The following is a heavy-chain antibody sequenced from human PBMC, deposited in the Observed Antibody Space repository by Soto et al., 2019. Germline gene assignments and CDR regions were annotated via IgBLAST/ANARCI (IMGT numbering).Heavy chain of an antibody. Sequence: PSETLSLTCTVSGGSISSGGFYSNSIRQHPEKGLEWIGYIYYIGSTYYNPSLKRRVTISLDTSKNQFSLKLSSVTAADTAVYYCARSVFPWGQGTLVTVSS. V-gene: IGHV4-31*03. CDR3: ARSVFP. CDR1: GGSISSGGFY. J-gene: IGHJ5*02. CDR2: IYYIGST.